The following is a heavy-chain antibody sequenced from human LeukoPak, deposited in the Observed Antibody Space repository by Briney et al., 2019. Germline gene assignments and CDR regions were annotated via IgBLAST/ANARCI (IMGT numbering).Heavy chain of an antibody. D-gene: IGHD6-13*01. V-gene: IGHV1-18*01. J-gene: IGHJ4*02. CDR2: ISGYSGNA. CDR3: ARCYNSSWQRLDN. CDR1: GYTFTNFG. Sequence: ASVKVSCNTSGYTFTNFGLTWVRQAPGQGLEWLGWISGYSGNANYAQKFQDRVVMTTDRSTGTAYMELRSVRSDDTAVYYCARCYNSSWQRLDNWGQGTLVIVSS.